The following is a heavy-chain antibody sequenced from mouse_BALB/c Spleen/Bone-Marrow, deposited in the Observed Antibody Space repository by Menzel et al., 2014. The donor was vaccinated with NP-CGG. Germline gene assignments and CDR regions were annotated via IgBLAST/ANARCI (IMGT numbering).Heavy chain of an antibody. CDR1: GYSFTSYW. Sequence: EVQLQQSGTVLARPGASVKMSCKASGYSFTSYWMHWVKQRPGQGLEWIGAIYPGNSDTSYNQKFKGKDKLTAVTSASTAYMELSRLTSEDSAVYYYTPLLRLAYWGQGTLVTVSA. CDR3: TPLLRLAY. J-gene: IGHJ3*01. V-gene: IGHV1-5*01. D-gene: IGHD1-2*01. CDR2: IYPGNSDT.